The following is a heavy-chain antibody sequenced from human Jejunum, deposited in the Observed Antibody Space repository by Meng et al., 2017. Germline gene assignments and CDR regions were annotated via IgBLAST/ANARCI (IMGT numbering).Heavy chain of an antibody. CDR2: ILHLGST. CDR3: VRDSY. J-gene: IGHJ4*01. Sequence: GSLRLSCNVSGASISSTTYYWGWIRQPPGKGLEWIGSILHLGSTYYNPSLQSRVTISVDTSKNQFSLRLTSMAAADTAVYYCVRDSYWG. CDR1: GASISSTTYY. V-gene: IGHV4-39*07.